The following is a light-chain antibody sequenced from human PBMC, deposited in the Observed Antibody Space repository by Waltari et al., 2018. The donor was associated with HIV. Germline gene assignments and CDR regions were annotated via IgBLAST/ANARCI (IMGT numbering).Light chain of an antibody. Sequence: SYELTQSPSVSVSPGQTARIACFGGSVSKEDVNWYQWKTGQAPVMVIYETTKMSSRMSGRFSASRSGTTATLTITGVRTEDEADYFCQSADTSPSKAIFGGGTK. CDR3: QSADTSPSKAI. J-gene: IGLJ2*01. CDR2: ETT. CDR1: SVSKED. V-gene: IGLV3-25*03.